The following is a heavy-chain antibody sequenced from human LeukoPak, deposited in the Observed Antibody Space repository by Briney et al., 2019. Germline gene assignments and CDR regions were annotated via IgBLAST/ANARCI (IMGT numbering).Heavy chain of an antibody. CDR1: GFSFSNYA. CDR2: IFYDGTMK. J-gene: IGHJ4*02. CDR3: ARDPRGPTGYDSSGRDSFDY. V-gene: IGHV3-30*04. Sequence: GGSLRLSCAASGFSFSNYAMHWARQAPGKGLEWVAVIFYDGTMKYCSDSVRGRFIISRDNSENTLFLQMTSLRTEDTAVYYCARDPRGPTGYDSSGRDSFDYWGQGTLVSVSS. D-gene: IGHD3-22*01.